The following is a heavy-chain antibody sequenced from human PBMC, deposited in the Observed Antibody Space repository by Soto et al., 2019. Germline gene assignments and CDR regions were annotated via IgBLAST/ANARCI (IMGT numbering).Heavy chain of an antibody. J-gene: IGHJ4*02. CDR3: ARVTGDYDFDY. D-gene: IGHD4-17*01. V-gene: IGHV4-30-4*01. Sequence: QLQLQESGPGLVKPSQTLSLTCPGPGGSLRHGAYYWSWTRQPPGKGLEWVVHIYSTGTTYFNPSLKSRLTISIDTSKSQFSLNLSSVTAAYTAVYFCARVTGDYDFDYWGQGTLVTVSS. CDR1: GGSLRHGAYY. CDR2: IYSTGTT.